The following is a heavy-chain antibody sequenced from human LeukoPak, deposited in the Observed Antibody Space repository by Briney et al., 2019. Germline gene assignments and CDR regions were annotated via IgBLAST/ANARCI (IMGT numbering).Heavy chain of an antibody. Sequence: PGGSLRLSCAASGFTFSGCAMTWVRQAPGKGLEWVSSISGSSGITYYAHSVKGRFTISRDQSKNPPSLKMNSMRAEDTAVYYYAKDRTYNYDSGGYFSDYWGQGTLVTVSS. CDR2: ISGSSGIT. V-gene: IGHV3-23*01. D-gene: IGHD3-22*01. CDR3: AKDRTYNYDSGGYFSDY. CDR1: GFTFSGCA. J-gene: IGHJ4*02.